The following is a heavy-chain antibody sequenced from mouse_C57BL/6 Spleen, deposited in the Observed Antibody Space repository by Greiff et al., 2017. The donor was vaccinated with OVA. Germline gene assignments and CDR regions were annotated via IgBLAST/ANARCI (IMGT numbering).Heavy chain of an antibody. CDR1: GYTFTDYN. Sequence: EVQRVESGPELVKPGASVKMSCKASGYTFTDYNMHWVKQSHGKSLEWIGYINPNNGGTSYNQKFKGKATLTVNKSSSTAYMELRSLTSEDSAVYYCARDYGSSFDYWGQGTTLTVSS. CDR2: INPNNGGT. J-gene: IGHJ2*01. CDR3: ARDYGSSFDY. V-gene: IGHV1-22*01. D-gene: IGHD1-1*01.